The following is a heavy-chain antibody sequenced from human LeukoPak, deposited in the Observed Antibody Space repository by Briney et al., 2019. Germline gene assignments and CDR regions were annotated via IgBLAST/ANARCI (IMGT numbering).Heavy chain of an antibody. V-gene: IGHV3-21*01. J-gene: IGHJ4*02. Sequence: GGSLRLSCAASGFTFSSYSMNWVRQAPGKGLEWVSSISSSSSYIYYADSVKGRFTISRDNAKNSLYLQMNSLRAEDTAVYYCAKELQAGWYYFDYWGQGTLVTVSS. CDR1: GFTFSSYS. CDR3: AKELQAGWYYFDY. D-gene: IGHD6-19*01. CDR2: ISSSSSYI.